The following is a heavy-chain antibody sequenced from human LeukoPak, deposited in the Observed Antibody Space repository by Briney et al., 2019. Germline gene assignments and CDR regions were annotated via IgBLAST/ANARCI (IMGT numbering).Heavy chain of an antibody. Sequence: ASVKVSCKASGYTFTGYYMHWVRQAPGQGLEWMGWINPNSGGANYAQNFQGRVTMTRDTSISTAYMELRRLRSDDTAVYYCARAGSYYESSGYYFYDSWGQGTLVTVSS. CDR1: GYTFTGYY. V-gene: IGHV1-2*02. J-gene: IGHJ4*02. CDR3: ARAGSYYESSGYYFYDS. CDR2: INPNSGGA. D-gene: IGHD3-22*01.